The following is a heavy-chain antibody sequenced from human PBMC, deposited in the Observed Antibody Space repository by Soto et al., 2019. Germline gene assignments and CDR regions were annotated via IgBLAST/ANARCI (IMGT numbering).Heavy chain of an antibody. J-gene: IGHJ6*02. V-gene: IGHV1-18*01. Sequence: GASVKVSCKASGYTFTSYGISWVRQAPGQGLEWMGWISAYNGNTNYAQKLQGRVTMTTDTSTSTAYMELRSLRSDDTAVYYCASRYSYGSQSYYYGMDVWGQGTTVTVSS. CDR1: GYTFTSYG. CDR2: ISAYNGNT. D-gene: IGHD5-18*01. CDR3: ASRYSYGSQSYYYGMDV.